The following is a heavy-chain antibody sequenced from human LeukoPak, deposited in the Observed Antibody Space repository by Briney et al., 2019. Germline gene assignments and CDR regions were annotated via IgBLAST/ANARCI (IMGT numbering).Heavy chain of an antibody. CDR1: GGSISSGDYY. CDR2: IYYSGST. J-gene: IGHJ6*03. CDR3: VRAKPPAEVVPAAMYPYYYYYMDV. Sequence: SETLSLTCTVSGGSISSGDYYWSWIRQPPGKGLEWIGYIYYSGSTYYNPSLKSRVTISVDTSKNQFSLKLGSVTAADTAVYYCVRAKPPAEVVPAAMYPYYYYYMDVWGKGTTVTVSS. V-gene: IGHV4-30-4*08. D-gene: IGHD2-2*01.